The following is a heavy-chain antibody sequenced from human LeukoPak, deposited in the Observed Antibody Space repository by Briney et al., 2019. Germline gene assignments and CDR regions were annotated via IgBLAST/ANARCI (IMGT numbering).Heavy chain of an antibody. CDR2: VYYGRSP. CDR1: GDSISRSTYY. Sequence: PSETLSLTCTVSGDSISRSTYYWAWIRQPPGKGLEWIGSVYYGRSPYFNPSLESRATISVDTSKDHFSLKMSSVTAADTAVYYCARSSGTGTFSYWGQGTLVTVSS. CDR3: ARSSGTGTFSY. D-gene: IGHD6-25*01. J-gene: IGHJ4*02. V-gene: IGHV4-39*02.